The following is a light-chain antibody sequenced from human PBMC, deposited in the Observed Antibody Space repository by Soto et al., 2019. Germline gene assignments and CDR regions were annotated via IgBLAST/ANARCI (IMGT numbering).Light chain of an antibody. V-gene: IGKV1-39*01. CDR2: AAS. J-gene: IGKJ4*01. CDR1: QSISSY. Sequence: DIKMYQSPSSLSASVGDRVTITCRASQSISSYLNWYQQKPGKAPKLLIYAASSLQSGVPSRFSGSGSGTDFTLTISSLQPEDFATYYCQQSYSTLTFGGGTMVDI. CDR3: QQSYSTLT.